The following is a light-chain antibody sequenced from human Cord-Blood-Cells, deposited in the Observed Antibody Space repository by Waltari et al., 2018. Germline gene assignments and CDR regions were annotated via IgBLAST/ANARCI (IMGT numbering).Light chain of an antibody. J-gene: IGLJ2*01. CDR3: CSYAGSYTFVV. CDR2: DVS. Sequence: QSALTQPRSVSGSPGQSVTISCTGTSSDVGGYNYVSWYQQHPGKAPKLMIYDVSKRPSGVPDPFSGSKSGTPASLTISGLQAEDEADYYCCSYAGSYTFVVFGGGTKLTVL. V-gene: IGLV2-11*01. CDR1: SSDVGGYNY.